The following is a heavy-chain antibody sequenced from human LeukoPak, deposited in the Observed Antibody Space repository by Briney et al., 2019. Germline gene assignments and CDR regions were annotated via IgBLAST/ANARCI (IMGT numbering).Heavy chain of an antibody. V-gene: IGHV3-23*01. CDR3: AKLGGHPLHNYYVGV. Sequence: GGSLRLSCAASGFTFSSYAMSWVRQAPGKGLEWVSGILDSGYSTYYANSVKGRFTISRDNFNNTLYLQMNILRAEDTAVYYCAKLGGHPLHNYYVGVWGKGTTVAVSS. J-gene: IGHJ6*03. CDR1: GFTFSSYA. D-gene: IGHD3-16*01. CDR2: ILDSGYST.